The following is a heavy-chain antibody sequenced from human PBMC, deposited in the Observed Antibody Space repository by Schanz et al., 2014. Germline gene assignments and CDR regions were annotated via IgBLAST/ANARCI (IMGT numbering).Heavy chain of an antibody. CDR2: IYSGDNT. Sequence: EVQLVESGGGLVQPGGSLRLSCAASGFTVSNNYMSWVRQAPGKGLEWVSLIYSGDNTYYADSVKDRFTISGDNSKNTLYLQMNSLRTEDTAVYYCATVGSETYSIYWYFDLWGRGTLVTVSS. D-gene: IGHD3-10*01. CDR1: GFTVSNNY. V-gene: IGHV3-66*01. J-gene: IGHJ2*01. CDR3: ATVGSETYSIYWYFDL.